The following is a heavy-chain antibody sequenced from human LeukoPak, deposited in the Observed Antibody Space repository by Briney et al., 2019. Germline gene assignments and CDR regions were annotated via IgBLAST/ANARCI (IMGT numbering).Heavy chain of an antibody. CDR3: ARAPTLLQFGGDAFDI. CDR1: GYSISSAYS. CDR2: LYHGGST. D-gene: IGHD2-15*01. V-gene: IGHV4-38-2*02. Sequence: SETLSLTCNVFGYSISSAYSWGWIRQPPGKGLEWIGSLYHGGSTYYNPSLKSRVTISVDTSKNQFSLKLSSVTAADTAVYYCARAPTLLQFGGDAFDIWGQGTMVAVSS. J-gene: IGHJ3*02.